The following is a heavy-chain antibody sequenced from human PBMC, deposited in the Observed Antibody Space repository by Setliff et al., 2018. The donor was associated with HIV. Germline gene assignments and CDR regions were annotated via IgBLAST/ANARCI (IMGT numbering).Heavy chain of an antibody. CDR2: IYYSGST. Sequence: SETLSLTCTVSGGSISSSTYYWGWIRQPPGKGLEWIGSIYYSGSTYYNPSLKSRVTISVDTSKNQFSLKLSSVTAADTAVYYCAVYDRDIAAAPGYFDYWGQGTLVTVS. CDR3: AVYDRDIAAAPGYFDY. CDR1: GGSISSSTYY. V-gene: IGHV4-39*01. J-gene: IGHJ4*02. D-gene: IGHD6-13*01.